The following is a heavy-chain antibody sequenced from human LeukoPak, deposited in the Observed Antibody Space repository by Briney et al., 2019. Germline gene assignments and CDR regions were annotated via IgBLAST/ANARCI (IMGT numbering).Heavy chain of an antibody. CDR1: GYTFTGYY. D-gene: IGHD1-1*01. V-gene: IGHV1-18*04. J-gene: IGHJ5*02. CDR3: ARDYKALSYNYFDP. CDR2: ISAYNGNT. Sequence: GASVKVSCKASGYTFTGYYMHWVRQAPGQGLEWMGWISAYNGNTNYAQKLQGRVTMTTDTSTSTAYMELRSLRSDDTAVYYCARDYKALSYNYFDPWGQGTLVTVSS.